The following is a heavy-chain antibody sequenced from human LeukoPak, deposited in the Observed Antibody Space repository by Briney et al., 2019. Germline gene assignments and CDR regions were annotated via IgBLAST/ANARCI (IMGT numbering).Heavy chain of an antibody. CDR3: ARDSSGWIGYFDY. V-gene: IGHV4-38-2*02. CDR2: IYRSGST. CDR1: GYSISSGYH. Sequence: SETLSLTCVVSGYSISSGYHWGWIRQPPGKGLEWIGSIYRSGSTYYNPSLKSRVTISVDMSKNQFSLKLSSVTAADAAVYYCARDSSGWIGYFDYWGQGTLVTVSS. D-gene: IGHD6-19*01. J-gene: IGHJ4*02.